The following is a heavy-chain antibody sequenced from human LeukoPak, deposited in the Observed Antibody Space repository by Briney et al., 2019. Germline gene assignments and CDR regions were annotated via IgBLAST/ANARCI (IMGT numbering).Heavy chain of an antibody. Sequence: SETLSLTCAVYGGSFSGYYWSWIRQPPGKGLEWIGEINHSGSTNYNPSLKSRVTISVDTSKNQFSLKLSSVTAADTAVYYCARARYLQQRQKYYYYMDVWGKGTTVTVSS. CDR2: INHSGST. J-gene: IGHJ6*03. CDR3: ARARYLQQRQKYYYYMDV. CDR1: GGSFSGYY. D-gene: IGHD6-13*01. V-gene: IGHV4-34*01.